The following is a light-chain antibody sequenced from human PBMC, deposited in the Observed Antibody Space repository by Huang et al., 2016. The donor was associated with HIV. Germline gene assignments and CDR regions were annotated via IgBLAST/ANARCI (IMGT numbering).Light chain of an antibody. CDR3: QQYNNWPLT. Sequence: EIVMTQSPATLSVSPGERATLSCRASQSISSKLAWYHQRAGQAPRLRIYGASTRATGIPARFSGSGSGTEFTLTISSLQSEDFAVYYCQQYNNWPLTFGGGTKVEIK. J-gene: IGKJ4*01. V-gene: IGKV3-15*01. CDR1: QSISSK. CDR2: GAS.